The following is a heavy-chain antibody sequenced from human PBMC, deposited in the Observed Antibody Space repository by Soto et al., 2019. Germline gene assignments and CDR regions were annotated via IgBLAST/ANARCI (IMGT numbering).Heavy chain of an antibody. Sequence: SVKVSCKASGGTFSSYAISWVRQAPGQGLEWMGGIIPIFGTANYAQKFQGRVTITADESTSTAYMELSSLRSEDTAVYYCAAPGTYYDFWSGYRRNYGMDVWGQGTTVTVSS. CDR3: AAPGTYYDFWSGYRRNYGMDV. D-gene: IGHD3-3*01. J-gene: IGHJ6*02. CDR2: IIPIFGTA. V-gene: IGHV1-69*13. CDR1: GGTFSSYA.